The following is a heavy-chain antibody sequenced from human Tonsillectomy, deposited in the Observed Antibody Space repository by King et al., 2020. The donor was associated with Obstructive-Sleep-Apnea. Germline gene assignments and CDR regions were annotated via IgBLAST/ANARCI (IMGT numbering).Heavy chain of an antibody. V-gene: IGHV3-33*06. CDR1: GFTFSSYG. J-gene: IGHJ4*02. Sequence: QLLQSGGGVVQPGRSLRLSCAASGFTFSSYGMHWVRQAPGKGLEWVAVIWYDGSNKYYADSVKGRFTISRDNSKNTRYLQMNRLRAEDTAVYFCAKAPAPGDVYDPDYWGQGTLVTVSS. D-gene: IGHD5/OR15-5a*01. CDR2: IWYDGSNK. CDR3: AKAPAPGDVYDPDY.